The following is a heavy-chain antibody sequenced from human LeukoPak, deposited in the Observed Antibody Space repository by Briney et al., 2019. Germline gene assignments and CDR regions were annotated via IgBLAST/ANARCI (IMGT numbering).Heavy chain of an antibody. Sequence: GGSLRLSCAASGFTFSSYGMKWVRQAPGKGLEWVAVIWYDGSNKYYADSVKGRFTISRDNSKNTLYLQKNSLRAKDTALYYCAKDAHAAMAPDMGSQGTMVTLSS. CDR2: IWYDGSNK. J-gene: IGHJ3*02. D-gene: IGHD5-18*01. V-gene: IGHV3-33*06. CDR3: AKDAHAAMAPDM. CDR1: GFTFSSYG.